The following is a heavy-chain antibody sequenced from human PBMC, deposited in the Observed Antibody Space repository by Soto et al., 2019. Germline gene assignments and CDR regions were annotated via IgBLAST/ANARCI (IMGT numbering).Heavy chain of an antibody. J-gene: IGHJ6*02. CDR1: GFTFSSSG. Sequence: EGCLRLSCAPSGFTFSSSGMHWVRQAPGKGLEWVAMISYDGDNKYYTDSVKGRFTISRDNSKNTLYLEMNSLRDEDTAVYYCAKDSEQLWLVLFYCMDVWGQGTSVTASS. CDR3: AKDSEQLWLVLFYCMDV. CDR2: ISYDGDNK. V-gene: IGHV3-30*18. D-gene: IGHD5-18*01.